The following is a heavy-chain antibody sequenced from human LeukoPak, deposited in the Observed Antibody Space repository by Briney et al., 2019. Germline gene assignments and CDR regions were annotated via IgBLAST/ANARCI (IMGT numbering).Heavy chain of an antibody. V-gene: IGHV4-4*07. Sequence: SETLSLTCTVSGGSISSYYWSWIRQPAGKGLEWIGRIYTSGSTNYNPSLKSRVTMSVDTSKNQFSLKLSSVTAADTAVYYCAREGDGLWFGVHHFDYWGQGTLVTVSS. CDR1: GGSISSYY. CDR2: IYTSGST. J-gene: IGHJ4*02. D-gene: IGHD3-10*01. CDR3: AREGDGLWFGVHHFDY.